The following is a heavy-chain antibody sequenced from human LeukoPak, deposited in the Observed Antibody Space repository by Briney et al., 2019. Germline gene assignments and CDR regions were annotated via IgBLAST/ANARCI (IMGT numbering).Heavy chain of an antibody. J-gene: IGHJ3*02. CDR2: IKQDGSEK. Sequence: GSLRLSCAASGFTFSSYWMSWVRQAPGKGLEWVANIKQDGSEKYYVDSVKGRFTISRDNAKNSLYLQMNSLRAEDTAVYYCARVWANWNELGPHAFDIWGQGTMVTVSS. CDR3: ARVWANWNELGPHAFDI. CDR1: GFTFSSYW. D-gene: IGHD1-1*01. V-gene: IGHV3-7*01.